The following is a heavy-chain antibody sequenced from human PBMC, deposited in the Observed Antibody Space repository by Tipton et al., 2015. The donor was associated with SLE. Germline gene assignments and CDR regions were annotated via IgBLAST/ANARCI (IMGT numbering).Heavy chain of an antibody. J-gene: IGHJ6*03. V-gene: IGHV4-59*01. CDR2: IYYSGST. Sequence: TLSLTCGVSGYSISSYYWSWIRQPPGKGLEWIGYIYYSGSTNYNPSLKSRVTISVDTSKNQFSLKLSSVTAADTAVYYCARSGSYPYYYYYMDVWGKGTTVTVSS. CDR3: ARSGSYPYYYYYMDV. D-gene: IGHD1-26*01. CDR1: GYSISSYY.